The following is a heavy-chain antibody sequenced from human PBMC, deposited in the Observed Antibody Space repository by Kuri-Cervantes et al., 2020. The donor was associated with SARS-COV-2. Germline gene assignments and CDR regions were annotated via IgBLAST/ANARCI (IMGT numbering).Heavy chain of an antibody. Sequence: GESLKISCAASGFTFSSYAMSWVRQAPGKGLEWVSAISGSGGSTYYADSVKGRFTISRDNSKNTLYLQMNSLRAEDTAVYYCARVEKWYYYMDVWGKGTTVTVSS. CDR3: ARVEKWYYYMDV. CDR2: ISGSGGST. CDR1: GFTFSSYA. V-gene: IGHV3-23*01. D-gene: IGHD1-1*01. J-gene: IGHJ6*03.